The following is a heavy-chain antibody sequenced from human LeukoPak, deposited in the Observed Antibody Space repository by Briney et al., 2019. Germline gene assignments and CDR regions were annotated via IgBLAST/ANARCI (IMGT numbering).Heavy chain of an antibody. Sequence: PGGSLRLSCAASGFTFSSYGMGWVRQAPGKGLEWVSHISPTAGTTYYANSVKGRFTISRENSKSTLYLQMNSLRAEDAAVYYCAKRTGLDAFDIWGQGTMVIVSS. CDR1: GFTFSSYG. CDR2: ISPTAGTT. CDR3: AKRTGLDAFDI. J-gene: IGHJ3*02. V-gene: IGHV3-23*01.